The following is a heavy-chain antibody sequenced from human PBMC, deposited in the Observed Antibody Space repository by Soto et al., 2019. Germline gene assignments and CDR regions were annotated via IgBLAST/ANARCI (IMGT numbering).Heavy chain of an antibody. V-gene: IGHV1-24*01. J-gene: IGHJ6*02. CDR1: GYTLTELS. CDR3: ATVAHYGSGSYYTTTYYYYYGMDV. CDR2: FDPEDGET. Sequence: GASVKVSCKVSGYTLTELSMHWVRQAPGKGLEWMGGFDPEDGETIYAQKFQGRVTMTEDTSTDTAYMELSSLRSEDTAVYYCATVAHYGSGSYYTTTYYYYYGMDVWGQGTTVTVSS. D-gene: IGHD3-10*01.